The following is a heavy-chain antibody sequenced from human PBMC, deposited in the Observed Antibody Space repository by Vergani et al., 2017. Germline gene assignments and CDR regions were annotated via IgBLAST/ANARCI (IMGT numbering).Heavy chain of an antibody. J-gene: IGHJ4*02. CDR3: ARDHNLGYCSSTSCLHTYYFDY. V-gene: IGHV3-21*01. Sequence: EVQLVESGGGLVKPGGSLRLSWAASGFTFSSYNMNWVRQAPGKGLEWVSSISSSSSYIYYADSVKGRFTISRDNAKNSLYLQMNSLRAEDTAVYYCARDHNLGYCSSTSCLHTYYFDYWGQGTLVTVSS. D-gene: IGHD2-2*01. CDR2: ISSSSSYI. CDR1: GFTFSSYN.